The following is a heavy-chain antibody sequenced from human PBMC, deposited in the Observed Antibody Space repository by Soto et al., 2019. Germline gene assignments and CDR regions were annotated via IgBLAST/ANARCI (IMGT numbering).Heavy chain of an antibody. D-gene: IGHD3-10*01. V-gene: IGHV4-39*01. Sequence: QLQLQESGPGLVKPSETLSLTCTVSGGSISSSPYYWGWIRQPPGKGLEWIGNIYYSGTTYYNPSLKSRVTVSVDTSNNQFSLKLSSVTAADTAVYSCARLLRFGESSPCGQGTLVTVSS. CDR2: IYYSGTT. CDR3: ARLLRFGESSP. J-gene: IGHJ5*02. CDR1: GGSISSSPYY.